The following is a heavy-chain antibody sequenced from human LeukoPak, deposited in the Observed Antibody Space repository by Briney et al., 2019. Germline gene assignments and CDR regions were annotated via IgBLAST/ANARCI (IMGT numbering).Heavy chain of an antibody. J-gene: IGHJ4*02. V-gene: IGHV3-20*04. CDR3: ARDRSTPPLSDY. Sequence: GGSLRLSCAASGFSFDDYDMSWVRQTPGKGLEWVSRITWNGGSTAYADSVKGRFTISRDNAKNSLYLQMNRLRAEDTALYYCARDRSTPPLSDYWGAGTVDTVSS. CDR1: GFSFDDYD. CDR2: ITWNGGST.